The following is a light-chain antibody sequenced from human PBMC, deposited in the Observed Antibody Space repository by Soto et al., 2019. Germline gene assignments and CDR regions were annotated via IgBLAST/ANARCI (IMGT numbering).Light chain of an antibody. CDR3: AAWDDSLRWV. J-gene: IGLJ3*02. CDR2: KTY. Sequence: QSVLPQPPSASGTPGQTVTISCSGSSSNVGSQFVYWYQQVPGTAPKLLIYKTYQRPPGVPDRFSGSKSGSSASLAISGLRSEDDADYYCAAWDDSLRWVFGLGTKLIVL. CDR1: SSNVGSQF. V-gene: IGLV1-47*01.